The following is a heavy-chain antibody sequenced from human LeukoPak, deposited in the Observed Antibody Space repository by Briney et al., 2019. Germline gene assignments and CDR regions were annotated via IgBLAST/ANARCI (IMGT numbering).Heavy chain of an antibody. CDR1: GFTFSSYG. J-gene: IGHJ4*02. V-gene: IGHV3-30*02. D-gene: IGHD3-22*01. CDR3: AKEAYYYDSSGYFFAHLGYDY. Sequence: GGSLRLSCAASGFTFSSYGMHWVRQAPGKGLEWVAFIRYDGSNKYYADFVKGRFTISRDNSKNTLYLQMNSLRAEDTAVYYCAKEAYYYDSSGYFFAHLGYDYWGQGTLVTVSS. CDR2: IRYDGSNK.